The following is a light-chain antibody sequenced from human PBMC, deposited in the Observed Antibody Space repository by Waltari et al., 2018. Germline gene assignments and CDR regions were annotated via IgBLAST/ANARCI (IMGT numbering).Light chain of an antibody. CDR3: QQYNSYPRT. J-gene: IGKJ1*01. CDR1: QTISSW. V-gene: IGKV1-5*03. Sequence: DIQMTQSPSTLSASVGDRVTVPCRASQTISSWLAWYQQKPGKAPKLLIYKASSLESGVPSRFSGSGSGTEFTLTISSLQPDDFAIYYCQQYNSYPRTFGQGTKVEI. CDR2: KAS.